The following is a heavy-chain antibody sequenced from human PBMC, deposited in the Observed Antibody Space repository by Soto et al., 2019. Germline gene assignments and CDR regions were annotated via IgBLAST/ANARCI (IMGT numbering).Heavy chain of an antibody. Sequence: EVQLVESGGGLVQPGGSLRLSCAASGFTFSSYSMNWVRQAPGKGLEWVSYISSSSSTIYYADSVKGRFTSSRDNPKNSLYLQMISLRGEGTAVSYCAREGGDVPWFDPWGQGTLVTVSS. V-gene: IGHV3-48*01. CDR1: GFTFSSYS. CDR2: ISSSSSTI. CDR3: AREGGDVPWFDP. D-gene: IGHD4-17*01. J-gene: IGHJ5*02.